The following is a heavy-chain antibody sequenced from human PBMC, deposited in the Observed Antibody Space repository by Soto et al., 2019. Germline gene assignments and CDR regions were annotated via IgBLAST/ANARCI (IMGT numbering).Heavy chain of an antibody. V-gene: IGHV3-72*01. CDR2: TRNKANSYTT. D-gene: IGHD5-12*01. CDR1: GFTFSDHY. J-gene: IGHJ3*02. CDR3: AVIYSGYDYVDAFDI. Sequence: GGSLRLSCAASGFTFSDHYMDWVRQAPGKGLEWVGRTRNKANSYTTEYAASVKGRFTISRDDSKNSLYLQMNSLKTEDTAVYYCAVIYSGYDYVDAFDIWGQGTMVTVSS.